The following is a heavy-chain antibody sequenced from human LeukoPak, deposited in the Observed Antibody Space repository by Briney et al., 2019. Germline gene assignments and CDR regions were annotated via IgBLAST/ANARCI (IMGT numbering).Heavy chain of an antibody. Sequence: SQTLSLTCTVSGGSISSGGYYWSWIRQHPGKGLEWIGYIYYGGSTYYNPSLKSRVTISVDTSKNQFSLKLSSVTAADTAVYYCARDRGGYCSGGSCYRFNYFDYWGQGTLVTVSS. CDR2: IYYGGST. V-gene: IGHV4-31*03. D-gene: IGHD2-15*01. CDR1: GGSISSGGYY. CDR3: ARDRGGYCSGGSCYRFNYFDY. J-gene: IGHJ4*02.